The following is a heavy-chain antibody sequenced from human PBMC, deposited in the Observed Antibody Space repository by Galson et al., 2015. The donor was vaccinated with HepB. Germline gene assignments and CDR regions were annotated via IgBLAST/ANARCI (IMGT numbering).Heavy chain of an antibody. CDR2: IKEDGSEQ. J-gene: IGHJ4*02. D-gene: IGHD2-21*01. V-gene: IGHV3-7*03. CDR3: AGDRLHGGARTLDY. Sequence: SLRLSCAVSGFSFSNYCMTWVRQAPGKGLEWVANIKEDGSEQYYVGSVKGRFTISRDNAKNTLYLQMNSLRAEDTAVYYCAGDRLHGGARTLDYWGQGALVTVSS. CDR1: GFSFSNYC.